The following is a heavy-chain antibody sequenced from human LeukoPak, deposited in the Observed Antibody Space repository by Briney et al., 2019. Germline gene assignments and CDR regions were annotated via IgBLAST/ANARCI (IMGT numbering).Heavy chain of an antibody. CDR3: ARASRDGYNQNFDY. D-gene: IGHD5-24*01. V-gene: IGHV5-51*01. CDR1: GYSFFSNYW. J-gene: IGHJ4*02. Sequence: GESLTISCKAYGYSFFSNYWIAWVRQMPGKGLEWMGILYPGVSDSGYSPSFQGQVTISADRSISTAYLHWSSLKVSDTAMYYCARASRDGYNQNFDYWGQGTLVTVSS. CDR2: LYPGVSDS.